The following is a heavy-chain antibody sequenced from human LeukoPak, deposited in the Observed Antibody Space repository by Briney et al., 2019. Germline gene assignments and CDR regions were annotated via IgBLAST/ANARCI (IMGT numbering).Heavy chain of an antibody. D-gene: IGHD6-19*01. CDR1: GGTFSSYG. Sequence: ASVKVSCKASGGTFSSYGYAMSWVRQAPGQGLEWMGWISAYNGNTNYAQKLQGRVTMTTDTSTSTAYMELRSLRSDDTAVYYCARGGLKQWLVQELAFDIWGQGTMVTVSS. V-gene: IGHV1-18*01. CDR3: ARGGLKQWLVQELAFDI. J-gene: IGHJ3*02. CDR2: ISAYNGNT.